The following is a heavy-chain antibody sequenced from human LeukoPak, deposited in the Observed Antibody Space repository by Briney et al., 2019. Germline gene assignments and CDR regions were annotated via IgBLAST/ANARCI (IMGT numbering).Heavy chain of an antibody. V-gene: IGHV3-48*01. J-gene: IGHJ4*02. CDR2: ISSSRNTI. D-gene: IGHD1-26*01. CDR1: GFTFSDYS. CDR3: ARRRDSGSLQHFDY. Sequence: GGSLRLSCAASGFTFSDYSMNWVRQAPGKGLQWVSFISSSRNTIYYADSVKGRFTISRDNAENSLYLQMNSLRAEDTAVYYCARRRDSGSLQHFDYWGQGTLVTVSS.